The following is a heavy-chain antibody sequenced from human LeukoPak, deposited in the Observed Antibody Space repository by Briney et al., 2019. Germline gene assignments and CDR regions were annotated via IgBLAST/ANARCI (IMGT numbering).Heavy chain of an antibody. D-gene: IGHD2-2*01. Sequence: SETLSLTCNVSGGSFSNYYWSWIRQPAGKGLELIGRINTSGSTNYNPSLKSRVTMSVDTSKNQFSLKLSSVTAADTAVYYCARSRCSSISCASRGAFDIWGQGTMVTVS. CDR3: ARSRCSSISCASRGAFDI. V-gene: IGHV4-4*07. J-gene: IGHJ3*02. CDR1: GGSFSNYY. CDR2: INTSGST.